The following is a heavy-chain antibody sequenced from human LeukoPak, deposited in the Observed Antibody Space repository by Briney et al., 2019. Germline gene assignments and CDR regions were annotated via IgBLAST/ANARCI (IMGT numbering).Heavy chain of an antibody. CDR3: ARDQGYSYGGYQ. D-gene: IGHD5-18*01. Sequence: ASVKVSCKASGYTFTSYYMHWVRQAPGQGLEWMGWINPNSGGTNYAQKFQGRVTMTRDTSISTAYMELSRLRSDDTAVYYCARDQGYSYGGYQWGQGTLVTVSS. CDR1: GYTFTSYY. V-gene: IGHV1-2*02. J-gene: IGHJ4*02. CDR2: INPNSGGT.